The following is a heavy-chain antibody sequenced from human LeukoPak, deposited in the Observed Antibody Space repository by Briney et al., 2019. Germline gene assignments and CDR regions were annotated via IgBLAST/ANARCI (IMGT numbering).Heavy chain of an antibody. Sequence: PGGSLRLSCAASGFTFSSYAMSCVRQAPGKGLEWVSAISGSGGSTYYADSVKGRFTISRDNSKNTLYLQMNSLRAEDTAVYYCAKMGLAVADTCYFDYWGQGTLVTVSS. CDR3: AKMGLAVADTCYFDY. V-gene: IGHV3-23*01. CDR1: GFTFSSYA. D-gene: IGHD6-19*01. J-gene: IGHJ4*02. CDR2: ISGSGGST.